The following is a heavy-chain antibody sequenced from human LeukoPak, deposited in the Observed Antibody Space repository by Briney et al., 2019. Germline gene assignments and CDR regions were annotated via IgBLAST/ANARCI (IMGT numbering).Heavy chain of an antibody. CDR2: INPNSGGT. CDR1: GYTFTGYY. CDR3: ARTPTPPPNWFDP. Sequence: GASVKVSCKASGYTFTGYYMHWVRQAPGQGLEWMGWINPNSGGTNYAQKFQGRVTMTRDTSISTAYMELSRLRSDDTAVYYCARTPTPPPNWFDPWGQGTLVTVSS. J-gene: IGHJ5*02. V-gene: IGHV1-2*02.